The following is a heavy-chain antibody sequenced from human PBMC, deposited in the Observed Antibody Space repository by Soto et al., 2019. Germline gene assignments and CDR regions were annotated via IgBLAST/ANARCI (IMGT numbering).Heavy chain of an antibody. Sequence: EVQLLESGGGLVQPGGSLRLSCAASGFTFSSYAMSWVRQAPGKGLEWVSAIIGSGGSTYYADSVKGRFTISRDNSKNELFRQMDSLRAEDTAVYYCAKTHFGDYYGYYYYYMDVWGKGTTVTVSS. CDR1: GFTFSSYA. J-gene: IGHJ6*03. CDR3: AKTHFGDYYGYYYYYMDV. D-gene: IGHD4-17*01. V-gene: IGHV3-23*01. CDR2: IIGSGGST.